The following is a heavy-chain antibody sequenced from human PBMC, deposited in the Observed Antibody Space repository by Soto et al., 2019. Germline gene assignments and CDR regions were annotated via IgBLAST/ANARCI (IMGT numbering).Heavy chain of an antibody. J-gene: IGHJ6*02. CDR2: IRSKTNSFAT. D-gene: IGHD3-22*01. Sequence: GGSLRLSCAASGFTFSGSAIHWVRQASGKGLEWVGRIRSKTNSFATAYAASVNDRFTISRDDSKNTAYLQMNSLKTEDTAVYYCTSYTDSSGYYYYYGMDVWGQGTTVTVSS. CDR3: TSYTDSSGYYYYYGMDV. V-gene: IGHV3-73*01. CDR1: GFTFSGSA.